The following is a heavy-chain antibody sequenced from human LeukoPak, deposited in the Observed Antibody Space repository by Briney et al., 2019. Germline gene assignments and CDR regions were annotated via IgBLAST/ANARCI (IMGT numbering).Heavy chain of an antibody. D-gene: IGHD6-19*01. J-gene: IGHJ4*02. CDR2: IHYSGST. CDR1: GGTISSYY. Sequence: PSETLSLTCTVSGGTISSYYWNWIRQPPGKGLEWIGYIHYSGSTKYHPSLKSRVTISVDTSKNQFSLKLSSVTAADTAVYYCARWYSSGWAFDYWGQGTLVTVSS. V-gene: IGHV4-59*08. CDR3: ARWYSSGWAFDY.